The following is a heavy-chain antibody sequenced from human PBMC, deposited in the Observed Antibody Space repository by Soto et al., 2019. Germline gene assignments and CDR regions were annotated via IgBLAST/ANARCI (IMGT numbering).Heavy chain of an antibody. CDR3: VSAAKWELLFDY. Sequence: PSETLSLTGTVSGGSISSSNYYWAWIRQPPGKGLEWIGNIYYTEGTYYNPSLKSRVTISVDTSKNQVSLQLFSVTAADTAVYYCVSAAKWELLFDYWGQGTLVTVSS. CDR2: IYYTEGT. D-gene: IGHD1-26*01. J-gene: IGHJ4*02. CDR1: GGSISSSNYY. V-gene: IGHV4-39*01.